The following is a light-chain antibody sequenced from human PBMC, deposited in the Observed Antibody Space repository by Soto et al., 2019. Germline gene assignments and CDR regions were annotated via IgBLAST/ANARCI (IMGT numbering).Light chain of an antibody. V-gene: IGKV3-20*01. CDR2: RAS. CDR3: HQFGSFPLHT. J-gene: IGKJ3*01. Sequence: EIVLTQSPGTLSLSPGERATLSCRASQTISSSFLAWYQQKPGQAPRLLIYRASRRAPGIPDRFSGSGSWTAFTLTISRLEPEYFAVYYCHQFGSFPLHTFGPGNKVVIK. CDR1: QTISSSF.